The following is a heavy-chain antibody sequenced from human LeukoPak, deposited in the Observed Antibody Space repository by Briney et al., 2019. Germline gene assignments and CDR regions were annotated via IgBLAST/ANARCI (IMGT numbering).Heavy chain of an antibody. CDR1: GGSISSSSYY. CDR3: ARAHDSSGLTFDY. D-gene: IGHD3-22*01. V-gene: IGHV4-39*01. CDR2: IYYSGST. J-gene: IGHJ4*02. Sequence: PSETLSLTCSVSGGSISSSSYYWGWIRQPPGKGLEWIGTIYYSGSTYYNPSLKSRVTIFVDTSKNQFSLKLSSVTASDTAVYYCARAHDSSGLTFDYWGQGTLVTVSS.